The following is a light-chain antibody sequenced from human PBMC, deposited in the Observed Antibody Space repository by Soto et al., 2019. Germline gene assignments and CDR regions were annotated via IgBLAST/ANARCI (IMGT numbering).Light chain of an antibody. Sequence: DIHISQSPSTLSGSLGDRGTITFLASQSIASYLSWYQQKPGKAPNLLIYATSTLQSGVPSRFSGSGSGTDFTLTITSLHPEDFATYYCQQSYSTVWTFGQGTKVDI. CDR3: QQSYSTVWT. CDR1: QSIASY. CDR2: ATS. J-gene: IGKJ1*01. V-gene: IGKV1-39*01.